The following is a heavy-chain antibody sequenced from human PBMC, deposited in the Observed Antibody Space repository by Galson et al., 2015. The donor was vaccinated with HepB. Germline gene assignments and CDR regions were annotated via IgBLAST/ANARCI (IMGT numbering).Heavy chain of an antibody. D-gene: IGHD2-2*01. CDR3: AVCFSTSCYAAENFQH. CDR2: ISYDGINK. J-gene: IGHJ1*01. CDR1: GFTFNNYA. V-gene: IGHV3-30-3*01. Sequence: SLRLSCAASGFTFNNYAINWVRQAPGKGLERVAVISYDGINKWYADSVKSRFTISRDNSKNTVYLQINSLRAEDTAVYFCAVCFSTSCYAAENFQHWGQGTLVTVSS.